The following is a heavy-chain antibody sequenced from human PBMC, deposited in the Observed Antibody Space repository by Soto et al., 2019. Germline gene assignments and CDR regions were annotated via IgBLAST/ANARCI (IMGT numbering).Heavy chain of an antibody. CDR3: ARDNGVSSTPHTNDY. CDR2: ISAYNGHT. D-gene: IGHD2-8*01. J-gene: IGHJ4*02. Sequence: ASVKVSCKASGYTFLSYGISWVRQAPGQGLERMGWISAYNGHTKYAQKFQGRVTMTTDTATSTAYMELRRLTSDDTALYYCARDNGVSSTPHTNDYWFQGTLVTVSS. V-gene: IGHV1-18*01. CDR1: GYTFLSYG.